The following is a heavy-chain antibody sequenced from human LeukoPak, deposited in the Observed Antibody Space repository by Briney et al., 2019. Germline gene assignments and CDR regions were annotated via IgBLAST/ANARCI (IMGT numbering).Heavy chain of an antibody. CDR2: IYPGDSDT. Sequence: GESLKISCKGSGYSFTSYWIGWLRQMPGKGLECMGIIYPGDSDTKYSPSFQGQVTISADKTVSTAYLQWSSLKASDSAMYYCARGETPGNDAFDIWGQGTMVTVSS. CDR3: ARGETPGNDAFDI. CDR1: GYSFTSYW. V-gene: IGHV5-51*01. J-gene: IGHJ3*02. D-gene: IGHD3-10*01.